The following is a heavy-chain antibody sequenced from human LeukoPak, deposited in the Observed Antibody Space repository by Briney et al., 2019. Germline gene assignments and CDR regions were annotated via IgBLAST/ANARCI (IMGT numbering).Heavy chain of an antibody. J-gene: IGHJ4*02. Sequence: GGSLRLSCAASGFTFSNYWMSWVRQAPGKGPEWMGNIKEDGSETYYVDSVKSRFTISRDNAQNPLYLHMHSLRVEDTAVYYCARDPYVSNFDYWGQGTLVTVSS. CDR1: GFTFSNYW. D-gene: IGHD3-10*02. CDR3: ARDPYVSNFDY. V-gene: IGHV3-7*03. CDR2: IKEDGSET.